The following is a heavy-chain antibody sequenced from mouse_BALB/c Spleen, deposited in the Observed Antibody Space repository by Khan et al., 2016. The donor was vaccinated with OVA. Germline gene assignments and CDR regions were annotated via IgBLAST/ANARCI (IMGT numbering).Heavy chain of an antibody. V-gene: IGHV1-4*01. J-gene: IGHJ3*01. D-gene: IGHD2-14*01. CDR2: INPSNGYT. Sequence: QVQLQQSGAELARPGASVKMSCKASGYTFTSYTIHWIKKRPGPGLEWIGYINPSNGYTNYNQKFKDKATLTTDKSSTTAYLQLSSLTSDDSAVYNCVRDGAYHRNDGWFAYWGQGTLVTVSA. CDR1: GYTFTSYT. CDR3: VRDGAYHRNDGWFAY.